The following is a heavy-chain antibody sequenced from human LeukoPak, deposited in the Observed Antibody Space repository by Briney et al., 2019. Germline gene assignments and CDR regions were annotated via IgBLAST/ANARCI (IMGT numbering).Heavy chain of an antibody. CDR3: ARVRTYPTLYALDI. Sequence: PGGSLRLSCAASGFTFDDYGTSWVRQAPGKGLEWVSGINWNGGSTGYADSVKGRFTISRDNAKNSLYLQMNSLRAEDTALYYCARVRTYPTLYALDIWGQGTMVTVSS. J-gene: IGHJ3*02. CDR2: INWNGGST. CDR1: GFTFDDYG. V-gene: IGHV3-20*04. D-gene: IGHD3-16*02.